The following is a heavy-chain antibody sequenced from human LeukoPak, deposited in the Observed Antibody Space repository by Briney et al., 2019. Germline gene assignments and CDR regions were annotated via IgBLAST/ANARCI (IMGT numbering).Heavy chain of an antibody. V-gene: IGHV3-74*01. CDR1: GFTLSSYW. Sequence: PVGSLRLSCAASGFTLSSYWMQWGRQAPGKGLVWVSRLCPDGSSTTSADSAKGRFTISRDNCKNTLYLQMNSLRAEDTAVYYCAIGRGDYDYRPDYWGQGALVTVSP. CDR3: AIGRGDYDYRPDY. D-gene: IGHD5-12*01. J-gene: IGHJ4*02. CDR2: LCPDGSST.